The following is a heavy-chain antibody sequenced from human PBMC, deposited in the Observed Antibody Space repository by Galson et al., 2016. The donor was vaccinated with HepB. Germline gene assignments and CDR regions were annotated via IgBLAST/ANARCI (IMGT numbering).Heavy chain of an antibody. V-gene: IGHV3-64D*06. CDR2: ISDNEGST. Sequence: SLRLSCAASGFTFSSCAMHWVRRAPGKGLESVSAISDNEGSTYYADSVKGRFTISRDNSKNTLYLRMSSLRAEDTAVYYCVKDRGWGYTSNAFDIWGQGTMVTVSS. CDR1: GFTFSSCA. CDR3: VKDRGWGYTSNAFDI. J-gene: IGHJ3*02. D-gene: IGHD1-1*01.